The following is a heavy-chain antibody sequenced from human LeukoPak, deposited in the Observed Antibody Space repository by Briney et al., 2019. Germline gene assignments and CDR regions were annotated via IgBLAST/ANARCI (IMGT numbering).Heavy chain of an antibody. Sequence: PGGSLRLSCAASGFTFSSYGMHWVCQAPGKGLEWVAVISYDGSNKYYADSVKGRFTISRDNSKNTLYLQMNSLRAGDTAVYYCAKDLGGYDSSGYYGDYWGQGTLVTVSS. CDR2: ISYDGSNK. CDR1: GFTFSSYG. V-gene: IGHV3-30*18. CDR3: AKDLGGYDSSGYYGDY. J-gene: IGHJ4*02. D-gene: IGHD3-22*01.